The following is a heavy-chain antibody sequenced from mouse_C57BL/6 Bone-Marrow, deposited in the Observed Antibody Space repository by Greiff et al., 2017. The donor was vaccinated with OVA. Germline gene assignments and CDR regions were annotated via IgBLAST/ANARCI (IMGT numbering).Heavy chain of an antibody. CDR3: TRDVYSNYVGAAMDY. CDR1: GFTFSSYA. Sequence: EVMLVESGEGLVKPGGSLKLSCAASGFTFSSYAMSWVRQTPEKRLEWVAYISSGGDYIYYADTVKGRFTISRDNARNTLYLQMSSLKSEDTAMYYCTRDVYSNYVGAAMDYWGQGTSVTVSS. CDR2: ISSGGDYI. V-gene: IGHV5-9-1*02. J-gene: IGHJ4*01. D-gene: IGHD2-5*01.